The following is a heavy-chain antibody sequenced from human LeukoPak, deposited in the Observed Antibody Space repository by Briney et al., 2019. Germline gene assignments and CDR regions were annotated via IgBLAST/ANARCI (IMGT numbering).Heavy chain of an antibody. J-gene: IGHJ4*02. CDR2: ISGSGGST. D-gene: IGHD3-22*01. Sequence: GGSLRLSCAASGFTFSSYAMSWVRQAPGKGLEWVSAISGSGGSTYYADSVKGRFTISRDNSKNTLYPQMNSLRAEDTAVYYCAKDSHYYYDSSGYYRFDYWGQGTLVTVSS. V-gene: IGHV3-23*01. CDR3: AKDSHYYYDSSGYYRFDY. CDR1: GFTFSSYA.